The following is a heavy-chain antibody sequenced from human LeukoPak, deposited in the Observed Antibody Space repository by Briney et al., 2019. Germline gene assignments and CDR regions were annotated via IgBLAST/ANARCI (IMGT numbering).Heavy chain of an antibody. V-gene: IGHV1-8*01. J-gene: IGHJ6*02. CDR3: ARGRGWYFYYGMDV. CDR2: KNPNGGNT. CDR1: RYTFTRYD. D-gene: IGHD6-19*01. Sequence: ASVKVSCKASRYTFTRYDINWVRQATGHGLEWMGWKNPNGGNTGYAQKFQGRVTMTRNTSISTAYMELSSLRSEDTAVYYCARGRGWYFYYGMDVWGQGTTVTVSS.